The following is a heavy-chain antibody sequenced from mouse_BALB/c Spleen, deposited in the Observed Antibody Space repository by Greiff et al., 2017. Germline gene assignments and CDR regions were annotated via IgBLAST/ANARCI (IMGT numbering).Heavy chain of an antibody. Sequence: EVQRVESGGGLVKPGGSLKLSCAASGFTFSSYAMSWVRQSPEKRLEWVAEISSGGSYTYYPDTVTGRFTISRDNAKNTLYLEMSSLRSEDTAMYYCARRKNYDYDGGYAMDYWGQGTSVTVSS. CDR2: ISSGGSYT. D-gene: IGHD2-4*01. CDR1: GFTFSSYA. J-gene: IGHJ4*01. V-gene: IGHV5-9-4*01. CDR3: ARRKNYDYDGGYAMDY.